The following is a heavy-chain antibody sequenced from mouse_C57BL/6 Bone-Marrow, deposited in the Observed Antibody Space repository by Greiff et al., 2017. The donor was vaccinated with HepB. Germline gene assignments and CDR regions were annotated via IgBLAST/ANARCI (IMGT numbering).Heavy chain of an antibody. J-gene: IGHJ4*01. CDR3: ARRDYANLYYGMDY. CDR2: IHPRSGNT. CDR1: GYTFTSYG. Sequence: VRLQQSGAELARPGASVKLSCKASGYTFTSYGISWVKQRTGQGLEWIGEIHPRSGNTYYNEKFKGKATLTADKSSSTGYMELRSLTSEDSAVYFCARRDYANLYYGMDYWGQGASVTVSS. D-gene: IGHD2-1*01. V-gene: IGHV1-81*01.